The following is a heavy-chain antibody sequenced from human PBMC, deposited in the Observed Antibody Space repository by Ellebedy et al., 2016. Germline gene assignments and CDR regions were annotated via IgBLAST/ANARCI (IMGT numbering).Heavy chain of an antibody. CDR3: ARDGVVPGNNWFDP. CDR2: ISAYNGNT. Sequence: ASVKVSXXASGYTFTSYGISWVRQAPGQGLEWMGWISAYNGNTNYAQKLQGRVTMTTDTSTSTAYMELRSLRSDDTAVYYCARDGVVPGNNWFDPWGQGTLVTVSS. CDR1: GYTFTSYG. J-gene: IGHJ5*02. V-gene: IGHV1-18*01. D-gene: IGHD2-2*01.